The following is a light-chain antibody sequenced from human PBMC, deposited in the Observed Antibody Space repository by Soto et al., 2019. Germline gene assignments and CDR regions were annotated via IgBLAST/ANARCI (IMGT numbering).Light chain of an antibody. CDR2: EVS. V-gene: IGLV2-14*01. CDR3: SSFRSGTTL. Sequence: SVLTQPASVSGSPGQSITTSCTGTSSDIGGYNFVSWYHQHPGKAPKLMIYEVSNRPSGVPDRFSGSKSGNTASLTISGLQAEDEADYYCSSFRSGTTLFGTGTKVTVL. J-gene: IGLJ1*01. CDR1: SSDIGGYNF.